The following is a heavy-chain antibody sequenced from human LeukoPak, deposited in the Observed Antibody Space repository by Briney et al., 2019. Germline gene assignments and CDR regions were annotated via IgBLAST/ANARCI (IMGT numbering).Heavy chain of an antibody. CDR1: GYTFTTYY. CDR3: ARDQMQVWYMVGRFDS. Sequence: ASVKISCKTSGYTFTTYYIHWIRQAPGQGLEWMAVITPNNGRPTYAQKFQGRVTVTMDTSSSTVYMELSNLGSDDTAIYYCARDQMQVWYMVGRFDSWGQGTLVSVSS. D-gene: IGHD2-8*01. CDR2: ITPNNGRP. J-gene: IGHJ4*02. V-gene: IGHV1-46*01.